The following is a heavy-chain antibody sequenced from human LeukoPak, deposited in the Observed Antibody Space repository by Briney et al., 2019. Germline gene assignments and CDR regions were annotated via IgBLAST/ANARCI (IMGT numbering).Heavy chain of an antibody. CDR3: AREMYCSGGSCYGDAFDI. CDR2: IYSGGST. J-gene: IGHJ3*02. CDR1: GFTVSNKY. Sequence: GGSLRLSCAVSGFTVSNKYMSWVRQAPGRGLEWVSVIYSGGSTYYADSVKGRFSISRDKSKNTLYLQMNSLRAEDTALYYCAREMYCSGGSCYGDAFDIWGQGLMVTVSS. D-gene: IGHD2-15*01. V-gene: IGHV3-66*01.